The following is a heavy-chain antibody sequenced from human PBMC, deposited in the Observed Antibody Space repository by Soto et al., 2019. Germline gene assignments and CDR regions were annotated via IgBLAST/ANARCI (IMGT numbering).Heavy chain of an antibody. CDR1: GGSISSGDYY. CDR3: ARDQARGYYYGMDV. V-gene: IGHV4-30-4*01. Sequence: QVQLQESGPGLVKPSQTLSLTCTVSGGSISSGDYYWSWIRQPPGKGLEWIGYIYYSGSTYYNPSLKSRVTRSVDTSKNQVSLKLSSVTAADTAVYYCARDQARGYYYGMDVWGQGTTVTVSS. J-gene: IGHJ6*02. CDR2: IYYSGST. D-gene: IGHD3-10*01.